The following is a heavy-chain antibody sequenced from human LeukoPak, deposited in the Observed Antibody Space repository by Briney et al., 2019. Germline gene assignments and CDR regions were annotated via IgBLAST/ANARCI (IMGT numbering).Heavy chain of an antibody. J-gene: IGHJ4*02. CDR1: GYTFTGYY. CDR3: ARQHNTGWGLFDY. CDR2: FNPDNGGT. V-gene: IGHV1-2*02. D-gene: IGHD6-19*01. Sequence: VASVKVSCKASGYTFTGYYMHWVRQAPGQGLEWVGWFNPDNGGTNYAQKFQGRVTMTRDTSISTAYIELSSLRSDDTAVYYCARQHNTGWGLFDYWGQGTLVTVSS.